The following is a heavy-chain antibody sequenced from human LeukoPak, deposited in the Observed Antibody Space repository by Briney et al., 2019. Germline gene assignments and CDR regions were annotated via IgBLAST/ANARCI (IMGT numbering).Heavy chain of an antibody. CDR2: INPSVGVT. CDR3: ARPSSPVAGQWLRGDFGP. V-gene: IGHV1-46*01. D-gene: IGHD3-22*01. CDR1: GYTFTNYY. J-gene: IGHJ5*02. Sequence: ASVKVSCKTSGYTFTNYYLHWVRQTPGQGLEWMGMINPSVGVTTYAPKFQGRVSMTRDTSTITVYMELKSLISEDTADYYCARPSSPVAGQWLRGDFGPWGQGTLVTVSS.